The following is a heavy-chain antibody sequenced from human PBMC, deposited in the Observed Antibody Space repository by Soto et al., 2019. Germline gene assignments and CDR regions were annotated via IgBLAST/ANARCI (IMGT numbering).Heavy chain of an antibody. V-gene: IGHV3-21*01. J-gene: IGHJ3*01. CDR1: GFTFSLYS. D-gene: IGHD1-1*01. CDR3: ARGYRGLPSQYDVNDAFDV. CDR2: IGTSTTYI. Sequence: EVQLVESGGGLVKPGGSLRLSCAASGFTFSLYSVHWVRQAPGKGLEWVSSIGTSTTYIYYADSVMGRFTISRDNAQRSLYLQMNSLRAEDTAVYYCARGYRGLPSQYDVNDAFDVLGQVTIVTVSS.